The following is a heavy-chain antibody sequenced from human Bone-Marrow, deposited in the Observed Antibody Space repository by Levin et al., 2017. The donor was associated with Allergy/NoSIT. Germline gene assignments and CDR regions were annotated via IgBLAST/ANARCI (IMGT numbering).Heavy chain of an antibody. CDR3: ARVAKFMVGTSAHYGLDV. Sequence: GGSLRLSCAASGFNFSIYWMHWVRQAPGKGLVWVSRMNIDGTKPIYADSVKGRFTISRDNAKNTLYLQMNSLRAEDTALYYCARVAKFMVGTSAHYGLDVWGQGTSVTVS. J-gene: IGHJ6*02. V-gene: IGHV3-74*01. CDR2: MNIDGTKP. CDR1: GFNFSIYW. D-gene: IGHD1-7*01.